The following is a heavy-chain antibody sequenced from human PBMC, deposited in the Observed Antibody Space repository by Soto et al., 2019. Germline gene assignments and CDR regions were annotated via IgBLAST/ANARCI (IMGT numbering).Heavy chain of an antibody. J-gene: IGHJ5*02. CDR1: VFTFSDYY. D-gene: IGHD2-21*01. CDR3: ARLGAYYQSLDP. V-gene: IGHV3-11*01. Sequence: GGSLRLSCAASVFTFSDYYMSWIRQAPGKGLEWVSYISSSGSTIYYADSVKGRFTISRDNAKNSLYLQINSLRAEDTAVYYCARLGAYYQSLDPWGPGTLVTVSS. CDR2: ISSSGSTI.